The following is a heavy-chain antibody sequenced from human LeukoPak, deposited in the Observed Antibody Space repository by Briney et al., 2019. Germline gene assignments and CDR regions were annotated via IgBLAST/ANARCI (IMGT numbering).Heavy chain of an antibody. D-gene: IGHD4-17*01. Sequence: SETLSLTCAVYGGSFSGYYWSWIRQPPGKGLEWIESIYHSGSTYYNPSLKSRVTISVDTSKNHFSLKLSSVTAADTAVYYCARGTMTTVTYFDYWGQGTLVTVSS. CDR3: ARGTMTTVTYFDY. CDR2: IYHSGST. J-gene: IGHJ4*02. CDR1: GGSFSGYY. V-gene: IGHV4-34*01.